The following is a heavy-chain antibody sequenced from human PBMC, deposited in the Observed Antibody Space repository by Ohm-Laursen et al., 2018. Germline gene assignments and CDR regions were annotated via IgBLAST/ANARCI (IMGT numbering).Heavy chain of an antibody. CDR2: ISYDGSNK. V-gene: IGHV3-30*03. Sequence: SLRLSCAASGFTFSSYSMNWVRQAPGKGLEWEAVISYDGSNKYYADSVKGRFTISRDNSKNTLYLQMNSLRAEDTAVYHCASRRIVTMDRGAFNVWGQGTMVTVSS. D-gene: IGHD4-11*01. J-gene: IGHJ3*01. CDR3: ASRRIVTMDRGAFNV. CDR1: GFTFSSYS.